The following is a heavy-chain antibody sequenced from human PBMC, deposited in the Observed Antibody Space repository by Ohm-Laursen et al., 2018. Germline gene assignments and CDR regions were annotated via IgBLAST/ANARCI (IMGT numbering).Heavy chain of an antibody. CDR2: IWYDGSNK. CDR1: GFTFSSYG. J-gene: IGHJ4*02. Sequence: SLRLSCSASGFTFSSYGMHWVRQAPGKGLEWVAVIWYDGSNKYYADSVKGRFTISGDNSKNTLYLQMNSLRAEDTAVYYCARDRVPYYENDYWGQGTLVTVSS. D-gene: IGHD3-22*01. V-gene: IGHV3-33*01. CDR3: ARDRVPYYENDY.